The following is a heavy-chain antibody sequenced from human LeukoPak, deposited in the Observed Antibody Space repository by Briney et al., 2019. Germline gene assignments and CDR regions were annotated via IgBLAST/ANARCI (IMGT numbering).Heavy chain of an antibody. J-gene: IGHJ5*02. CDR1: GGSFSGYY. D-gene: IGHD5-24*01. Sequence: PSETLSLTCAVYGGSFSGYYWSWIRQHPGKGLEWIGYIYYSGSTYYNPSLKSRVTISVDTSKNQFSLKLSSVTAADTAVYYCAREGYSNNWFDPWGQGTLVTVSS. CDR2: IYYSGST. CDR3: AREGYSNNWFDP. V-gene: IGHV4-31*11.